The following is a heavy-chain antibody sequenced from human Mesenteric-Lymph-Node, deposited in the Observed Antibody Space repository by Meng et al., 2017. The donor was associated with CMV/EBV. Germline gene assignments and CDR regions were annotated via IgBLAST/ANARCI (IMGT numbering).Heavy chain of an antibody. CDR3: ARVQHSLPAATRGVVRY. Sequence: GSLRLSCAVYGGSFSGYYWSWIRQPPGKGLEWIGEINHSGSTNYNPSLKSRVTMSVDTSKNQFSLKLSSVTAADTAVYYCARVQHSLPAATRGVVRYWGQGTLVTVSS. V-gene: IGHV4-34*01. J-gene: IGHJ4*02. CDR2: INHSGST. D-gene: IGHD2-2*01. CDR1: GGSFSGYY.